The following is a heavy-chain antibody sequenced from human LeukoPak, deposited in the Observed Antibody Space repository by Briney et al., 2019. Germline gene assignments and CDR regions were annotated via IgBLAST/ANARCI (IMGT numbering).Heavy chain of an antibody. CDR2: ISSSGSTI. V-gene: IGHV3-11*04. CDR3: TRGGLELRRFDP. D-gene: IGHD1-7*01. Sequence: GGSLRLSCAASGFTFSDYYMSWIRQAPGKGLEWVSYISSSGSTIYYADSVKGRFTISRDNSKNTLYLQMNSLRPEDTAVYYCTRGGLELRRFDPWGQGTLVTVSS. J-gene: IGHJ5*02. CDR1: GFTFSDYY.